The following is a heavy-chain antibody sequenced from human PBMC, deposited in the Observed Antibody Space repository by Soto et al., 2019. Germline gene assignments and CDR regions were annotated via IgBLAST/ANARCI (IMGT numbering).Heavy chain of an antibody. V-gene: IGHV1-2*02. CDR1: GYTFTGYY. Sequence: ASVKVSCKASGYTFTGYYMHWVRQAPGQGLEWMGWINPNSGGTNYAQKFQGRVTMTRDTSISTAYMELSRLRSDDTAVYYCARVGYGSYYYYGMDVWGQGTTVTVSS. CDR2: INPNSGGT. J-gene: IGHJ6*02. D-gene: IGHD3-10*01. CDR3: ARVGYGSYYYYGMDV.